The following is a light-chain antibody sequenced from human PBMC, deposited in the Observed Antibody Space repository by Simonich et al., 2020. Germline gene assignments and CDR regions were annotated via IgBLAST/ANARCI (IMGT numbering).Light chain of an antibody. Sequence: NFMLTQPHSVSESPGKTVTISCTRSSGSIASNYVQWYQQRPGRSPTTVIYEANQRPPGVPDRFSGSIDSSSNSASLTISGLKTEDEADYYCQSYDSSNQVFGGGTKLTVL. J-gene: IGLJ2*01. CDR1: SGSIASNY. CDR2: EAN. V-gene: IGLV6-57*01. CDR3: QSYDSSNQV.